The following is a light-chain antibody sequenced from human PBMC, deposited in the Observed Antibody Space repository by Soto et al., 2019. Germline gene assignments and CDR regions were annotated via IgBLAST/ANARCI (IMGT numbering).Light chain of an antibody. CDR3: QQANILPPV. J-gene: IGKJ4*01. Sequence: IELTQSPSSVSASVGDRVTITCRASQDIRNRLAWYQHKPGKAPNLLIYSATTLQSWVPYRFRGSGSGTYFTLNISSLQPEDFATYYCQQANILPPVFGGGTRVEI. CDR1: QDIRNR. V-gene: IGKV1-12*01. CDR2: SAT.